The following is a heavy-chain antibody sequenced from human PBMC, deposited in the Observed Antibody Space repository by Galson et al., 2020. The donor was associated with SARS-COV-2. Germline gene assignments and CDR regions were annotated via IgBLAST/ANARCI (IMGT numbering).Heavy chain of an antibody. Sequence: ASVKVSCKASGYTFISYGISWVRQAPGQGLEWMGWISSYNGNTNYAQKFQGRVTLTTDTSTSTGYMELRSLRSDDTAVYFCARPDSSTSGWFNPWGQGTLVTVSS. CDR1: GYTFISYG. CDR3: ARPDSSTSGWFNP. J-gene: IGHJ5*02. CDR2: ISSYNGNT. V-gene: IGHV1-18*01. D-gene: IGHD2-2*01.